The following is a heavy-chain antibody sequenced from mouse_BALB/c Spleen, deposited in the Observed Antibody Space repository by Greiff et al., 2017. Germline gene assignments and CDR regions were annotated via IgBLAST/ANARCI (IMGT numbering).Heavy chain of an antibody. V-gene: IGHV1-87*01. CDR1: GYTFTSYW. J-gene: IGHJ1*01. CDR2: IYPGDGDT. Sequence: VQLQQSGAELARPGASVKLSCKASGYTFTSYWMQWVKQRPGQGLEWIGAIYPGDGDTRYTQKFKGKATLTADKSSSTAYMQLSSLASEDSAVYYCARGKDWYFDVWGAGTTVTVSS. CDR3: ARGKDWYFDV.